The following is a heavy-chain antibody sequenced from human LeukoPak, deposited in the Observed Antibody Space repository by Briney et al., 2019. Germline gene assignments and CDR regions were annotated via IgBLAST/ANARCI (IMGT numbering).Heavy chain of an antibody. Sequence: PGGSLRLSCAASGFTFSSNWMSWVRQAPGKGLEWVANIKHDGSEKYYVDSVKGRFTISRDNAKNSLYLQMNSLRAEDTAVYYCAGPLDYFDYWGQGTLVTVSS. V-gene: IGHV3-7*01. J-gene: IGHJ4*02. CDR2: IKHDGSEK. CDR1: GFTFSSNW. CDR3: AGPLDYFDY.